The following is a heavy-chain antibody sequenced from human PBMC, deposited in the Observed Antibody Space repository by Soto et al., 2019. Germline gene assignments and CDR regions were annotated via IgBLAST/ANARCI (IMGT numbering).Heavy chain of an antibody. CDR3: ARGGSLNWYFDL. CDR1: GFTFSSYW. CDR2: INSDGSST. J-gene: IGHJ2*01. Sequence: EVQLVESGGGLVQPGGSLRLSCAASGFTFSSYWMHWVRQAPGKGLVWVSRINSDGSSTSYADSVKGRFTISRDNAKNTLYLQRNSLRAEDTAVYYCARGGSLNWYFDLWGRGTLVTVSS. V-gene: IGHV3-74*01. D-gene: IGHD1-26*01.